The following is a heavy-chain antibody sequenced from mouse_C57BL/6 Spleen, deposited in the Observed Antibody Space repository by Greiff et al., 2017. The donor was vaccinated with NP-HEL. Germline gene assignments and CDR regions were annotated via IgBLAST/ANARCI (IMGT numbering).Heavy chain of an antibody. CDR2: IYPGDGDT. J-gene: IGHJ2*01. CDR3: ARAGVATEYYFDY. CDR1: GYAFSSSW. D-gene: IGHD1-1*02. V-gene: IGHV1-82*01. Sequence: QVQLQQSGPELVKPGASVKISCKASGYAFSSSWMNWVKQRPGKGLEWIGRIYPGDGDTNYNGKFKGKATLTADKSSSTAYMQLSSLTSEDSAVYFCARAGVATEYYFDYWGQGTTLTVSS.